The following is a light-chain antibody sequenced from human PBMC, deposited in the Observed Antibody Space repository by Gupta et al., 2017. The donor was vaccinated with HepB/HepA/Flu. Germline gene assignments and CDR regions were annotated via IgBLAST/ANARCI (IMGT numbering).Light chain of an antibody. CDR3: QQYGTTPFT. CDR1: QSLGSTH. CDR2: GAS. J-gene: IGKJ3*01. Sequence: EIVLTQSPGTLSLSPGERATLSCRASQSLGSTHLAWYHQKPGQAPRLLIYGASNRAAGIPDRFRGSGSGTDFTLTITRLEPEDFAVYYCQQYGTTPFTFGPGTTVDSK. V-gene: IGKV3-20*01.